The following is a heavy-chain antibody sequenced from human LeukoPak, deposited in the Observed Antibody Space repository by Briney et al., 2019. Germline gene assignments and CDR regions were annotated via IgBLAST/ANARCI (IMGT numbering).Heavy chain of an antibody. J-gene: IGHJ5*02. D-gene: IGHD3-3*01. Sequence: KPSETLSLTCTVSGGSITTYYWSWIRQPPGKGLEWIGYFYYTESSNYNPSLKSRVTMSVDTSRNQFSLKLSSVTAADTAVYYCARGHTAQLRFLEWPRSPWFDPWGQGTLVTVSS. CDR1: GGSITTYY. CDR3: ARGHTAQLRFLEWPRSPWFDP. V-gene: IGHV4-59*08. CDR2: FYYTESS.